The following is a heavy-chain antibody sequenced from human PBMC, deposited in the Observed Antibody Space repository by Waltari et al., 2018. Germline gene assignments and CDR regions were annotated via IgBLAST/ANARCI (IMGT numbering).Heavy chain of an antibody. CDR2: TNTDGSGT. J-gene: IGHJ2*01. Sequence: EVQLVESGGGLVQPGGSLRRSCAASGFTFSSFWMHWVRQRPGEGLVLVSRTNTDGSGTSYADSVRGRFTISRDNAKSTVYLQMNSLTAEDTAVYYCARINRMRNWYFDVWGSGTLVTVSS. V-gene: IGHV3-74*01. CDR1: GFTFSSFW. CDR3: ARINRMRNWYFDV.